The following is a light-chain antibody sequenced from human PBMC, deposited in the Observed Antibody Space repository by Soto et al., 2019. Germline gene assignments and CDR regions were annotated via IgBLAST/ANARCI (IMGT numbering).Light chain of an antibody. V-gene: IGKV1-5*01. CDR3: QRYHVYPPT. Sequence: DIQMTQSPSTLPASVGDRVTITCRASQSINRWLAWYQQKPGKAPNLLIYDVSSLKSGVPSRFSGSGSGTEFTLTISSLQPDDFATYYCQRYHVYPPTFGQGTKVDIK. J-gene: IGKJ1*01. CDR1: QSINRW. CDR2: DVS.